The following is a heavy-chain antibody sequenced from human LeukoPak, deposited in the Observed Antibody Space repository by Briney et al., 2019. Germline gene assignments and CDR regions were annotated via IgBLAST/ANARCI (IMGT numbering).Heavy chain of an antibody. CDR1: GGSFSGYY. CDR3: ARGNDDYYYYYYMGV. Sequence: SDTLSLTCAVYGGSFSGYYWSWIRQPPGKGLEWIGEINHSGSTNYNPSLKSRVTISVDTSKNQFSLKLSSVTAADTAVYYCARGNDDYYYYYYMGVWGKGTTVTVSS. CDR2: INHSGST. J-gene: IGHJ6*03. V-gene: IGHV4-34*01.